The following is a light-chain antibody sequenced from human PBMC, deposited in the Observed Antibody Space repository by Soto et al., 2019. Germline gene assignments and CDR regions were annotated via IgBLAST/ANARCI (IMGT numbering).Light chain of an antibody. CDR2: DTN. Sequence: QSVLTQPPSVSAAPGQRVTISCSGTTPNIGSNSVSWYLQVPGTVPKLLIYDTNKRPSGIPDRISGSKSGSSATLDITGLQTGDEADYYCATWDRSLKIGVFGGGTKLTVL. J-gene: IGLJ3*02. V-gene: IGLV1-51*01. CDR1: TPNIGSNS. CDR3: ATWDRSLKIGV.